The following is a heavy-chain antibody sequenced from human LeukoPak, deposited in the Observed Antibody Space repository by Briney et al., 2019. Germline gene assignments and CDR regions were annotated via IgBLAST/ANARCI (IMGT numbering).Heavy chain of an antibody. V-gene: IGHV1-46*01. J-gene: IGHJ3*02. Sequence: ASVKVSCKASGYTFTSYYMHWVRQAPGQGLEWMGIINPSGGSTSYAQKFQGRVTMTRDMSTSTVYMELSSLRSEDTAVYYCAWTDCGGDCYSPAFDIWGQGTMVTVSS. CDR1: GYTFTSYY. CDR3: AWTDCGGDCYSPAFDI. D-gene: IGHD2-21*02. CDR2: INPSGGST.